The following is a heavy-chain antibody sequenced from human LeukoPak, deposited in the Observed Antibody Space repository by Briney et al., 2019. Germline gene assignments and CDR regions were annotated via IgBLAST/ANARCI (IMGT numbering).Heavy chain of an antibody. J-gene: IGHJ6*02. Sequence: KPSETLSLTCTVSGGSISSGSYYWRWIRQPAGRGLEWIGRIYTSGSTNYNPSLKSRVTISVDTSKNQFSLKLSSVTAADTAVYYCARGDYALDYYYGMDVWGQGTTVTVSS. D-gene: IGHD4-17*01. V-gene: IGHV4-61*02. CDR3: ARGDYALDYYYGMDV. CDR2: IYTSGST. CDR1: GGSISSGSYY.